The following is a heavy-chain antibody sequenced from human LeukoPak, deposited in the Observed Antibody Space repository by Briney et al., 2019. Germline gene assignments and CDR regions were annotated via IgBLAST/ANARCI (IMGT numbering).Heavy chain of an antibody. CDR1: GYTFTSYG. V-gene: IGHV1-18*01. J-gene: IGHJ4*02. Sequence: ASVKVSCKASGYTFTSYGISWVRQAPGQGLEWMGWISAYIGNTNYAQKLQGRVTMTTDTSTSTAYMELRSLRSDDTAVYYCARDDPYGGNSGCLDYWGQGTLVTVSS. CDR2: ISAYIGNT. CDR3: ARDDPYGGNSGCLDY. D-gene: IGHD4-23*01.